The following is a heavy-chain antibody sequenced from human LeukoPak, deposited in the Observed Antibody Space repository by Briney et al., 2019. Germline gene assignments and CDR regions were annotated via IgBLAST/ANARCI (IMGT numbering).Heavy chain of an antibody. CDR1: GFTFSTYA. J-gene: IGHJ6*03. CDR3: ARDGAVEWLLYYYYYMDV. Sequence: GGSLRLSCAASGFTFSTYALSWVRQAPGKGLEWVSVISSSSSYIYYADSVKGRFTISRDNAKNSLYLQMNSLRAEDTAVYYCARDGAVEWLLYYYYYMDVWGRGTTVTISS. D-gene: IGHD3-3*01. CDR2: ISSSSSYI. V-gene: IGHV3-21*01.